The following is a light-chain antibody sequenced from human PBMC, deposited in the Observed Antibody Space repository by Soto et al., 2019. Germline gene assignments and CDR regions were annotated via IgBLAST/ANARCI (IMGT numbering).Light chain of an antibody. CDR2: AAS. J-gene: IGKJ1*01. V-gene: IGKV3-20*01. CDR1: QSISSSY. Sequence: EIVLTQSPGTLSLSPGERATLSCGASQSISSSYLAWYQQKPGQAPRLLIYAASSRATGIPDRFSGSGSGTEFTLTISSLQSEDFAVYYCQQYNNWPKTFGQGTKVDIK. CDR3: QQYNNWPKT.